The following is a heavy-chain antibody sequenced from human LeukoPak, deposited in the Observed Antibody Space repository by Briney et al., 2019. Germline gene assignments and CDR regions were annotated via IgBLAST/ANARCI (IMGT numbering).Heavy chain of an antibody. J-gene: IGHJ5*02. CDR2: ISSFSDSI. CDR1: GFTFSSYN. V-gene: IGHV3-21*01. Sequence: GGSLRLSCAASGFTFSSYNMNWVRQAPGKGLEWVSTISSFSDSIYYADSVKGRFTISRDNSKNTLYLQMNSLRAEDTAVYYCAKDGGSSWYFWFDPWGQGTLVTVSS. D-gene: IGHD6-13*01. CDR3: AKDGGSSWYFWFDP.